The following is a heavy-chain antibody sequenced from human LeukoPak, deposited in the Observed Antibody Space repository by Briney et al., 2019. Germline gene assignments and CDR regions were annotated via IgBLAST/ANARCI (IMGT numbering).Heavy chain of an antibody. Sequence: SETLSLTCTVSGGSISSYYWSWIRQPPGKGLEWIGNIYDRGSTKYNPSLKSRVTISVDTSKNQFSLRLSSVTAADTAVYYCARGRTFDNWGQGTLVTVPS. J-gene: IGHJ4*02. CDR3: ARGRTFDN. V-gene: IGHV4-59*01. CDR2: IYDRGST. CDR1: GGSISSYY.